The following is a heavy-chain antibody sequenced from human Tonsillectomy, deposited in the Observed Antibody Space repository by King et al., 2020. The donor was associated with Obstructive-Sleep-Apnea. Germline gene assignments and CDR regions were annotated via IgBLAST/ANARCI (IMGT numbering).Heavy chain of an antibody. CDR3: GNKEPSMTKADFEY. D-gene: IGHD6-6*01. J-gene: IGHJ4*02. CDR1: GFTFRSYS. CDR2: ISETGFVT. Sequence: VQLVEAGGGLVQPGGSLRLSCAASGFTFRSYSMTWVLQAPGKGLEWVSAISETGFVTNYADSLKGRFTISIDNSKNTWYLQMSSLRAEDTAVYYCGNKEPSMTKADFEYWGQGTLVTVSS. V-gene: IGHV3-23*04.